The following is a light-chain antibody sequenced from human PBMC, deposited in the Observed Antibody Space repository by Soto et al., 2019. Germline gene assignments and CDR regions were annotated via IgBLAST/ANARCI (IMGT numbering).Light chain of an antibody. V-gene: IGLV2-11*01. CDR1: SSDVGGYNY. Sequence: QSPLTQPRSVSGSPGQSVTISCTGTSSDVGGYNYVSWYQQHPGKAPKLMIYDVSKRPSGVPDRFSGSKSGNTASLTISGLQAEDEADYYCCSYAGSYTFEVFGGGTKLTVL. J-gene: IGLJ3*02. CDR2: DVS. CDR3: CSYAGSYTFEV.